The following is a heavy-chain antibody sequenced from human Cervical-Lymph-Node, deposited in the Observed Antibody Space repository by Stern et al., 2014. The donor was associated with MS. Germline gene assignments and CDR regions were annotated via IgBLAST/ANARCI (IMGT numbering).Heavy chain of an antibody. Sequence: VQLVESGSELKKPGASVKVSCKASGYTFNNYAMNWVRPAPGQGLEWMVWISTNTGDPDYAQGFTGRFVFSMDTSVSTAYLQITSLKAEDTAVYYCARPNDSSGLFDQWGQGTLVTVSS. V-gene: IGHV7-4-1*02. J-gene: IGHJ5*02. CDR2: ISTNTGDP. CDR3: ARPNDSSGLFDQ. CDR1: GYTFNNYA. D-gene: IGHD6-19*01.